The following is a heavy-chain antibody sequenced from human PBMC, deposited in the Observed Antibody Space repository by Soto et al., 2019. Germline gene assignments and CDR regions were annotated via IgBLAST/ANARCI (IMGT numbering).Heavy chain of an antibody. V-gene: IGHV1-8*01. CDR3: ATLPTSLTLFWFDP. CDR1: GYTFGNND. CDR2: MNPNSGNT. D-gene: IGHD3-10*01. J-gene: IGHJ5*02. Sequence: ASVKVSCKASGYTFGNNDVSWVRQATGQGLEWMGWMNPNSGNTGYAQKFQGRVSMTRNTSITTAYLELSSLRSDDTAIYYCATLPTSLTLFWFDPRGQGSLVTVS.